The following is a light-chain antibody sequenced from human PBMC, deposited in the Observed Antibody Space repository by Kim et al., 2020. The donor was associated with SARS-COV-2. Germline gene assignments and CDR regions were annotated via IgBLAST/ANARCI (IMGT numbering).Light chain of an antibody. CDR3: SSYTIRSTFV. J-gene: IGLJ3*02. V-gene: IGLV2-14*03. CDR1: STDVGGYDF. CDR2: DVT. Sequence: GQSITISCTGTSTDVGGYDFVSWYQQHPGKVPKLILYDVTKRHSGVSSRFSGSKSGNTASLTVSGLQAEDEAGYYCSSYTIRSTFVFGGGTQLTVL.